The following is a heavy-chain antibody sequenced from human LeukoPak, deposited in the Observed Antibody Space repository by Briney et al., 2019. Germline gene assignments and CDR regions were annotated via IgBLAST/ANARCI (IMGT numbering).Heavy chain of an antibody. CDR2: ISSSSSHI. J-gene: IGHJ6*02. CDR1: GFTFRSYN. Sequence: PGGSLRLSCAASGFTFRSYNMNWVRQAPGKGLEWVSSISSSSSHIYYADSVKGRFTISRDNARNSLDLQMNSLRAEDTAVYYCARDNVGPIAVAPYYYYGMDVWGQGTTVTVSS. V-gene: IGHV3-21*01. D-gene: IGHD6-19*01. CDR3: ARDNVGPIAVAPYYYYGMDV.